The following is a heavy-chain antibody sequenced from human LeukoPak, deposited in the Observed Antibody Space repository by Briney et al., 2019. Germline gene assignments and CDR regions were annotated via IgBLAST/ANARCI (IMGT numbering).Heavy chain of an antibody. CDR3: ARDRTHYYDSSGYYSRWEY. CDR1: GYTFTSHF. D-gene: IGHD3-22*01. V-gene: IGHV1-46*01. J-gene: IGHJ4*02. Sequence: ASVKVSCKASGYTFTSHFMHWVRQAPGQGLEWMGLINPRGGTTRYAQKFQGRVTMTRDTSTSTVYMELSSLRSEDTAMYYCARDRTHYYDSSGYYSRWEYWGQGTLVTVSS. CDR2: INPRGGTT.